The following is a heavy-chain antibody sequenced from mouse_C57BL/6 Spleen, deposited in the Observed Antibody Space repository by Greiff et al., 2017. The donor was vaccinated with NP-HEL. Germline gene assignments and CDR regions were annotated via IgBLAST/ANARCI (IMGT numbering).Heavy chain of an antibody. D-gene: IGHD3-3*01. Sequence: QVQLKESGPGLVQPSQSLSITCTVSGFSLTSYGVHWVRQSPGKGLEWLGVIWSGGSTDYNAAFISRLSISKDNSKSQVFIKMNSLQANDTAIYYCARGDLYFDYWGQGTTLTVSS. CDR3: ARGDLYFDY. J-gene: IGHJ2*01. CDR2: IWSGGST. CDR1: GFSLTSYG. V-gene: IGHV2-2*02.